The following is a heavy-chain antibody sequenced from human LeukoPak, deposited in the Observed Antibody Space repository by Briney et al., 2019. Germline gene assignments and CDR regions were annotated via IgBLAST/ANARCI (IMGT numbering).Heavy chain of an antibody. CDR2: IYSGGDT. J-gene: IGHJ4*02. CDR1: GFTISSTY. CDR3: ARGPYHYDRSGFFDY. V-gene: IGHV3-53*01. D-gene: IGHD3-22*01. Sequence: GGSLRLSCAASGFTISSTYMSWARQAPGKGLECVSVIYSGGDTFYADSVKGRFTISRDNSKNTLYLQMNSLRAEDTAVYYCARGPYHYDRSGFFDYWGQGTLVTVSS.